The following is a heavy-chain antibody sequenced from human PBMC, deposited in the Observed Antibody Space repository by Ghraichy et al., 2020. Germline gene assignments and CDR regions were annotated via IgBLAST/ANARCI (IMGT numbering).Heavy chain of an antibody. CDR1: GGSISSYY. D-gene: IGHD2/OR15-2a*01. V-gene: IGHV4-59*01. J-gene: IGHJ4*02. Sequence: SETLSLTCTVSGGSISSYYWSWIRQPPGKGLEWIGYIYYSGSTNYNPSLKSRVTISVDTSKNQFSLKLSSVTAADTAVYYCARVGEVIVPYFDYWGQGTLVTVSS. CDR2: IYYSGST. CDR3: ARVGEVIVPYFDY.